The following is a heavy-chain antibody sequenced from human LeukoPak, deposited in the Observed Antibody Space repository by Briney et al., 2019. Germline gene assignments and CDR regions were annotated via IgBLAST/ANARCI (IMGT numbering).Heavy chain of an antibody. Sequence: GGSLRLSCAASGFSFSSYAMSWVRQAPGKGLEWVSAIVGSGGNMYYADSVKGRFTISRDKFKSTLYLQMNSLRAEDTAVYYCAKGLTWDSTSCSDWGQGTLVTVSS. J-gene: IGHJ4*02. CDR2: IVGSGGNM. CDR3: AKGLTWDSTSCSD. V-gene: IGHV3-23*01. CDR1: GFSFSSYA. D-gene: IGHD2-2*01.